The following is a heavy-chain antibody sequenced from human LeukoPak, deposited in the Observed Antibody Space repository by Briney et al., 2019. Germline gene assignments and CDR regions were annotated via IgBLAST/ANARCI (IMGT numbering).Heavy chain of an antibody. CDR2: IYYSGST. CDR3: AREPHHCSSTSCYSRFDY. CDR1: GGSIINYY. J-gene: IGHJ4*02. D-gene: IGHD2-2*02. V-gene: IGHV4-59*01. Sequence: PSETLSLTCTLSGGSIINYYLSWIRQPPGKELEWIGYIYYSGSTNYNPSLKSRVTISVDTSKNQFSLKLSSVTAADTAVYYCAREPHHCSSTSCYSRFDYWGQGTLVTVSS.